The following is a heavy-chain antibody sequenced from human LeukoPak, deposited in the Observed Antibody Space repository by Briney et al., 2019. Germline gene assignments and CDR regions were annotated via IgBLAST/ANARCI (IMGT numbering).Heavy chain of an antibody. CDR1: GFTFSSYG. Sequence: GGSLRLSCAASGFTFSSYGMHWVRQAPGKGLEWVAFIRYDGSNKYYADSVKGRFTISGDNSKNTLYLQMNSLRAEDTAVYYCAKDRRYCSSTSRMAIDYWGQGTLVTVSS. CDR2: IRYDGSNK. J-gene: IGHJ4*02. D-gene: IGHD2-2*01. V-gene: IGHV3-30*02. CDR3: AKDRRYCSSTSRMAIDY.